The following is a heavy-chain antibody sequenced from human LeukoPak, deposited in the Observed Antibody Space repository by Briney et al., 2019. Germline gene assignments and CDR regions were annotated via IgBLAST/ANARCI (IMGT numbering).Heavy chain of an antibody. D-gene: IGHD3-16*01. V-gene: IGHV3-53*01. CDR2: ISNGGDP. CDR3: ARFSYGSFDH. J-gene: IGHJ5*02. CDR1: GFVVTANY. Sequence: GSLRLSCAASGFVVTANYLAWARQAPGKGLEWVSTISNGGDPFYGDSVKGRFTISRDNSKNTVYLQMNSLRAEDTAVYYCARFSYGSFDHWGQGTLVTVSS.